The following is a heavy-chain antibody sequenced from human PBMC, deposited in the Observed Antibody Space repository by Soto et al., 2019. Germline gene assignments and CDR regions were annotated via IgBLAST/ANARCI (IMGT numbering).Heavy chain of an antibody. J-gene: IGHJ4*01. CDR1: GYTFSSYG. CDR3: VRGGFAYGYLDY. D-gene: IGHD5-18*01. Sequence: ASVKVSCKTSGYTFSSYGIVWVRQAPGQGLEGRGWSSTYNVDTKYADKFQGRLTMSSDTSMTTAFMELTRLRSDDTAVYYCVRGGFAYGYLDYWG. V-gene: IGHV1-18*01. CDR2: SSTYNVDT.